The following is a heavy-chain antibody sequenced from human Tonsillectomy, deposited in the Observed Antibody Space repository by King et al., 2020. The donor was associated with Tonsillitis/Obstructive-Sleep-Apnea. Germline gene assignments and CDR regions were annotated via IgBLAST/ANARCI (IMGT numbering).Heavy chain of an antibody. J-gene: IGHJ6*03. CDR1: GFTFRSYS. CDR3: ARDNPSRANYYYYYMDV. V-gene: IGHV3-21*01. Sequence: VQLVESGGGLVTPGGSLRLSCAASGFTFRSYSMNWVRQAPGKGLEWVSSISSSSSYIYYADSVKGRFTISRDNAQNSLYLQMNSLRAEDTAVYYCARDNPSRANYYYYYMDVWGKGTTVTVSS. D-gene: IGHD6-6*01. CDR2: ISSSSSYI.